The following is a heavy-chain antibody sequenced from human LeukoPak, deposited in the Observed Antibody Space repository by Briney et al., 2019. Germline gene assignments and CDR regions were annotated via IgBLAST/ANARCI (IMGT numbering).Heavy chain of an antibody. CDR3: ARSTVVTPYYFDY. CDR2: ISYDGSNK. CDR1: GFTFSSYA. D-gene: IGHD4-23*01. V-gene: IGHV3-30*01. Sequence: PGRSLRLSCAASGFTFSSYAMHWVRQAPGKGLEWVAVISYDGSNKYYADSVKGRFTISRDNSKNTLYLQMNSLRAEDTAVYYCARSTVVTPYYFDYWGQGTLVTVSS. J-gene: IGHJ4*02.